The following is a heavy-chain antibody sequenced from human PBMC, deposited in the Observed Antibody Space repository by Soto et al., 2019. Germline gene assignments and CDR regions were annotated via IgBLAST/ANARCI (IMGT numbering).Heavy chain of an antibody. CDR1: GFSLSTSGVG. CDR2: IYWDDDK. D-gene: IGHD3-22*01. J-gene: IGHJ4*02. Sequence: QITMKESGPTLVKPTQTLTLTCTFSGFSLSTSGVGVGWIRQPPGKALEWLALIYWDDDKRYSPSLKNRLTITKDTSKNQVVLTMTNMDPVDTATYYCVRDSSGYYGFDYWGQGTLVTVSS. CDR3: VRDSSGYYGFDY. V-gene: IGHV2-5*02.